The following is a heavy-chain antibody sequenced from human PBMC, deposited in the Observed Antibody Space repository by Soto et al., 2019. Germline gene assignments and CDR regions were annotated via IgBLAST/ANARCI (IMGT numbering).Heavy chain of an antibody. V-gene: IGHV5-10-1*01. CDR3: ARPQGGTDWLDP. D-gene: IGHD3-16*01. J-gene: IGHJ5*02. CDR2: VDQSYSYV. Sequence: PXEXLKNCCKPSGDXFHNYLLIWVRHMPGKGLELIGRVDQSYSYVNYSPSFQGHIAISIDKSINTAYLQWSSMKASDNAIYYCARPQGGTDWLDPWGQATLVTVSS. CDR1: GDXFHNYL.